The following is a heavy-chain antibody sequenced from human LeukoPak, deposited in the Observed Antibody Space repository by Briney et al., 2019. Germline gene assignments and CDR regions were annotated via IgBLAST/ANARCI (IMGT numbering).Heavy chain of an antibody. CDR1: GGTFSSYA. D-gene: IGHD2-2*02. CDR2: IIPIFGTA. V-gene: IGHV1-69*13. CDR3: ARTPGCSSTSCYKGWYNWFDP. Sequence: GASVKVSXKASGGTFSSYAISWVRQAPGQGLEWMGGIIPIFGTANYAQKFQGRVTITADESTSTAYMELSSLRSEDTAVYYCARTPGCSSTSCYKGWYNWFDPWGQGTLVTVSS. J-gene: IGHJ5*02.